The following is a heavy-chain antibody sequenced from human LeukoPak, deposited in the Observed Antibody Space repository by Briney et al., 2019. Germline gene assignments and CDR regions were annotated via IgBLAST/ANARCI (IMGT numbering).Heavy chain of an antibody. CDR2: IDYSGST. CDR3: AREMAAVAGIAYYYYMDV. D-gene: IGHD6-19*01. V-gene: IGHV4-39*07. CDR1: GGSIISSNYY. Sequence: SETLSLTCTVSGGSIISSNYYWGWIRQPPGKGLEWIGTIDYSGSTTYNPSLKSRVTMSVDTSKYQFSLKLSSVTAADTAVYYCAREMAAVAGIAYYYYMDVWSKGTTVTISS. J-gene: IGHJ6*03.